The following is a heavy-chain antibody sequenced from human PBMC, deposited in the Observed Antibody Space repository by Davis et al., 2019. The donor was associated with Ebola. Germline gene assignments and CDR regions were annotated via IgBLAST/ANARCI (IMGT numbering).Heavy chain of an antibody. CDR3: SGGSGSYRDY. D-gene: IGHD1-26*01. J-gene: IGHJ4*02. Sequence: PGGSLRLSCAASGFTFSGSAMHWVRQASGKGLEWVGRIRSKANSYATAYAASVKGRYTISRDDSKNTAYLQMNSLKTEDTAVYYCSGGSGSYRDYWGQGTLVTVSS. CDR1: GFTFSGSA. CDR2: IRSKANSYAT. V-gene: IGHV3-73*01.